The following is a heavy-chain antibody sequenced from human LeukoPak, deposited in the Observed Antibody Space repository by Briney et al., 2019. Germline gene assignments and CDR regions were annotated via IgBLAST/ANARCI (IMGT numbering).Heavy chain of an antibody. Sequence: GASVKVSCKASGYTFTSYYMHWVRQAPGQGLEWMGIINPSGGSTSYAQKFQGRVTMTRDTSTSTVYMELSSLRSEDTAVYYCARRGIAVAGSRYYFDYWGQGTLVTVSS. J-gene: IGHJ4*02. D-gene: IGHD6-19*01. CDR2: INPSGGST. CDR1: GYTFTSYY. CDR3: ARRGIAVAGSRYYFDY. V-gene: IGHV1-46*01.